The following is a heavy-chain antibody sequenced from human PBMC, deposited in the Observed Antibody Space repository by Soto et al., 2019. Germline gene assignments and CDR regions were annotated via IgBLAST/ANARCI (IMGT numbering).Heavy chain of an antibody. D-gene: IGHD3-22*01. Sequence: GGSLRLSCAASGFTFSVYGMHWVRQAPGKGLEWVAVIWYDGSEKYYADSVKGRFIISRDNSKNTLYLQMNSLRAEDTAVYYFARGYHYYDSSGYDKWDAFDIWGQGTMVTVSS. V-gene: IGHV3-33*01. CDR3: ARGYHYYDSSGYDKWDAFDI. CDR1: GFTFSVYG. J-gene: IGHJ3*02. CDR2: IWYDGSEK.